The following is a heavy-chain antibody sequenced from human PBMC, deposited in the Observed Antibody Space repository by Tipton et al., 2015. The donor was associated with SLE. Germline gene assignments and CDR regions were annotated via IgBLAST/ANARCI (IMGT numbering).Heavy chain of an antibody. CDR1: GYTFTSYY. CDR3: ARDPRGYSNSED. D-gene: IGHD6-6*01. CDR2: INPSGGST. V-gene: IGHV1-46*01. Sequence: QLVQSGAEVKKPGASVKVSCKASGYTFTSYYVHWVRQAPGQGLEWMGIINPSGGSTSYAQKFQGRVTMTRDTSTSTVYMELRSLRSDDTAVYYCARDPRGYSNSEDWGRGTLVTVSS. J-gene: IGHJ4*02.